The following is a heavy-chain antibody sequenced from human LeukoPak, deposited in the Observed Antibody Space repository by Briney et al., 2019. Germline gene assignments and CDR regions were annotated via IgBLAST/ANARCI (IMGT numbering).Heavy chain of an antibody. D-gene: IGHD5/OR15-5a*01. CDR1: GGSISSGGYY. CDR3: ARWSGTSLDY. J-gene: IGHJ4*02. V-gene: IGHV4-31*03. Sequence: PSETLSLTCTVSGGSISSGGYYWSWIRHHPGKGLEWIGYIYYSGSTYYNPSLKSRVTISVDTSKNQFSLKLSSVTAADTAVYYCARWSGTSLDYWGQGTLVTVSS. CDR2: IYYSGST.